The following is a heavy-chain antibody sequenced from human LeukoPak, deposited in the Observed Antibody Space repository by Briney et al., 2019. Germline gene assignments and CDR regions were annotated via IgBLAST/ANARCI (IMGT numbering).Heavy chain of an antibody. CDR2: IFAGASDT. CDR1: GYSFTSCW. J-gene: IGHJ4*02. D-gene: IGHD6-19*01. Sequence: GESLKISCKGSGYSFTSCWIAWVRQMPGKGLEWMGIIFAGASDTRYSPSFQGQVTISADKSINTAYLQWNSLKASDTAIYYCATGSGWDFDYWGQGTLVTLSS. CDR3: ATGSGWDFDY. V-gene: IGHV5-51*01.